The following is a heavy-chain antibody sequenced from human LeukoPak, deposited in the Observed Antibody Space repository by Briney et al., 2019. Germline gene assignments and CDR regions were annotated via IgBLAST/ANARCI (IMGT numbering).Heavy chain of an antibody. J-gene: IGHJ4*02. Sequence: GGSLRLSCVASGFTFSDHGMNWVRQAPGKGPEWISHINAGNNAIYYADSVRGRFTISRDTAKNSVYLQMNSLRAEDTALYYCAKDIRDGFGPRLKTYYFDYWGQGTLVTVSS. D-gene: IGHD5/OR15-5a*01. V-gene: IGHV3-48*01. CDR2: INAGNNAI. CDR3: AKDIRDGFGPRLKTYYFDY. CDR1: GFTFSDHG.